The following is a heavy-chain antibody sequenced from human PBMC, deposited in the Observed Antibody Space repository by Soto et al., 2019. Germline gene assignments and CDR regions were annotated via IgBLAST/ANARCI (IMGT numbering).Heavy chain of an antibody. V-gene: IGHV4-59*01. Sequence: ASETLSLTCAVSGGSIRSYYWSWIRQSPGKGLEWIGNIYYTGSSNYNPSLKSRVTISVDTTKNQFSLKLSSVTAADTAVYYCARGNSGWYGEDFDYWGQGTLVTVSS. CDR1: GGSIRSYY. CDR2: IYYTGSS. D-gene: IGHD6-19*01. CDR3: ARGNSGWYGEDFDY. J-gene: IGHJ4*02.